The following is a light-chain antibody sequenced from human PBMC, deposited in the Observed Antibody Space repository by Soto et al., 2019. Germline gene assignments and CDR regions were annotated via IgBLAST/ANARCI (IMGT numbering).Light chain of an antibody. J-gene: IGKJ1*01. CDR1: QSVSGS. CDR2: GAS. V-gene: IGKV3-11*01. Sequence: EIVLTQSPATLSLSPGERATLSCRASQSVSGSLAWYQQKPGQAPRLLIYGASNRATGIPARFSGSGYGTDFTLTISSLEPEDVGASCSQQRTIGPCTFGRGT. CDR3: QQRTIGPCT.